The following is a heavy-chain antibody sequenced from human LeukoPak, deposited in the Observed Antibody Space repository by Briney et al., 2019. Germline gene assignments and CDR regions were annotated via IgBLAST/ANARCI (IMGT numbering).Heavy chain of an antibody. CDR1: GDSISSGDYY. CDR2: ISSSGST. J-gene: IGHJ3*02. Sequence: SETLSLTCTVSGDSISSGDYYWSWIRQPAGKGLEWIGRISSSGSTNYNPSLKSRVTVSADPSKTQFSLKLTSVTAADTAVYYCATRGDYSDTSGNSYDALDIWGQGTMVTVSS. CDR3: ATRGDYSDTSGNSYDALDI. V-gene: IGHV4-61*02. D-gene: IGHD3-22*01.